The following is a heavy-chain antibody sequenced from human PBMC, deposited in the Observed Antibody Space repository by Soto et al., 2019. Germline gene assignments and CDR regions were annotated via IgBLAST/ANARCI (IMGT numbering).Heavy chain of an antibody. J-gene: IGHJ4*02. CDR2: IFESGAT. V-gene: IGHV4-4*02. D-gene: IGHD3-16*01. CDR1: GGSISSSSW. CDR3: TTSHAGDLNN. Sequence: QVQVQESGPGLVKPSGTLSLSCAVSGGSISSSSWWTWVRQSPGKGLEWIGEIFESGATNYNPSLKSRLTMSVDKSKNQFSLNLSSLTAADTAVYFCTTSHAGDLNNWGQGTLVTVSS.